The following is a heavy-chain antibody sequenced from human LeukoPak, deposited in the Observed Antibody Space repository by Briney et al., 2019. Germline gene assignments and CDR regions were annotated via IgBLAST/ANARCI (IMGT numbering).Heavy chain of an antibody. Sequence: GGSLRLSCAASGFTFSSYAMHWVRQAPGKGLEWVAVISYDGSNKYYADSVKGRFTISRDNSKNTLYLQMSSLRAEDTAVYYCAREKQQLPHFDYWGQGTLVTVSS. CDR2: ISYDGSNK. CDR3: AREKQQLPHFDY. D-gene: IGHD6-13*01. V-gene: IGHV3-30-3*01. J-gene: IGHJ4*02. CDR1: GFTFSSYA.